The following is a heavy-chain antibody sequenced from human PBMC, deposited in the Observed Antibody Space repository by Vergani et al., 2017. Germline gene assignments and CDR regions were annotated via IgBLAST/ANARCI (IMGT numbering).Heavy chain of an antibody. V-gene: IGHV1-69*08. D-gene: IGHD6-13*01. Sequence: QVQLVQSGAEVKKPGSSVKVSCKASGGTFSSYTISWVRQAPGQGLEWMGRIIPILGIANYAQKFQGRVTITADKSTSTAYMELSSLRSDDTAVYYCARDLGAAAGNGGGFDPWGQGTLVTVSS. CDR2: IIPILGIA. J-gene: IGHJ5*02. CDR3: ARDLGAAAGNGGGFDP. CDR1: GGTFSSYT.